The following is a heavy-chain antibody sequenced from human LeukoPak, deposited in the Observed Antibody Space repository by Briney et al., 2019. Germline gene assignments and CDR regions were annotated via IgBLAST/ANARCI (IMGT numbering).Heavy chain of an antibody. J-gene: IGHJ2*01. Sequence: SETLSLTCTVSGGSVSSYYWSWIRQPPGKGLEWIGYISYSGSTNYNPSLKSRVTISVDTSKNQFSLKLSSVTAADTAVYYCARGGIVVSDLDLWGRGTLVTVSS. CDR1: GGSVSSYY. CDR2: ISYSGST. CDR3: ARGGIVVSDLDL. V-gene: IGHV4-59*02. D-gene: IGHD2-21*01.